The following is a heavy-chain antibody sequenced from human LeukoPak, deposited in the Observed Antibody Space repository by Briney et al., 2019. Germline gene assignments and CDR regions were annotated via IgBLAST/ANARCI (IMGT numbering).Heavy chain of an antibody. J-gene: IGHJ4*02. CDR3: ASAITVTTDY. Sequence: SQTLSLTCTVSGYSISSGYYWGWIRQPPGKGLEWIGSIYHSGSTYYNPSLKSRLTISLDTSKNQFSLRLSSVTAADTAVYYCASAITVTTDYWGQATLVTVSS. CDR1: GYSISSGYY. CDR2: IYHSGST. V-gene: IGHV4-38-2*02. D-gene: IGHD4-17*01.